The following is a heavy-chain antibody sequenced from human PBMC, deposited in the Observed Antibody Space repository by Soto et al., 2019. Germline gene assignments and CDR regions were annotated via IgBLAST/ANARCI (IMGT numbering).Heavy chain of an antibody. CDR1: GFTFSSYS. D-gene: IGHD2-2*01. Sequence: GGSLRLSCAASGFTFSSYSMNWVRQAPGKGLEWVSSISSSSSYIYYADSVKGRFTISRDNAKNSLYLQMNSLRAEDTAVYYCARAEDIVVVPAAMDYWGQGTLVTVSS. CDR3: ARAEDIVVVPAAMDY. V-gene: IGHV3-21*01. CDR2: ISSSSSYI. J-gene: IGHJ4*02.